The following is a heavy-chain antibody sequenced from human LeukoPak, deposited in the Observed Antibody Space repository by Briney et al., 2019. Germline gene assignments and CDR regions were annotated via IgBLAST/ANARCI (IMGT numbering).Heavy chain of an antibody. CDR1: GYTFTGYY. V-gene: IGHV1-2*02. CDR2: INPNSGGT. D-gene: IGHD3-10*01. J-gene: IGHJ3*02. Sequence: ASVKVSCKASGYTFTGYYMHWVRQAPGQGLEWMGWINPNSGGTNYAQKFQGRVTMTRDTSISTAYMELSRLRSDDTAAYYCARPVVRGVFCAFDIWGQGTMVTVSS. CDR3: ARPVVRGVFCAFDI.